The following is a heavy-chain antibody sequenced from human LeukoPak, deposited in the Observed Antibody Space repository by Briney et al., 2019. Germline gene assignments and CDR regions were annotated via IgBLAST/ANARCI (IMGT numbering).Heavy chain of an antibody. Sequence: AGGSLRLSCAASGVTFSDYVMHWVRQAPGKGLEWMAFISHDGSTKLYADSVRGRFTISRDNSKNTVFLQMNSPRPEDTAVYFCAKDGGNYYIDYWGQGTLVTVSS. CDR1: GVTFSDYV. D-gene: IGHD4-23*01. J-gene: IGHJ4*02. CDR2: ISHDGSTK. V-gene: IGHV3-30*18. CDR3: AKDGGNYYIDY.